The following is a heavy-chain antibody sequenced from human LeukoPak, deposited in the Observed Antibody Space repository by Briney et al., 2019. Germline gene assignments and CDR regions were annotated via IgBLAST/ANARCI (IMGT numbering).Heavy chain of an antibody. CDR1: GGSISSGDYS. CDR2: IYHSGST. D-gene: IGHD3-22*01. Sequence: SETLSLTCAVSGGSISSGDYSWSWIRQPPEKGLEWIGHIYHSGSTYYNPSLKSRVTMSVDRSKNQFSLKLSSVTAADTAVYYCARSGYDSSGCFWDWFDPWGQGTLVTVSS. CDR3: ARSGYDSSGCFWDWFDP. J-gene: IGHJ5*02. V-gene: IGHV4-30-2*01.